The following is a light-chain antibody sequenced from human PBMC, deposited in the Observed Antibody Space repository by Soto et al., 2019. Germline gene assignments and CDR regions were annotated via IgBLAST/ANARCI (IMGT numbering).Light chain of an antibody. Sequence: DIVMTQSPVSLPVTPGEPASISSRPSQSLLHSNGNNYWDWYLQKPGQSPQLLIYLGSTRASGVPDSFSGSGSGTDFTLKISRVEAEDVGVYYCMQALQTPLFTFGPGTKVDIK. CDR3: MQALQTPLFT. CDR2: LGS. CDR1: QSLLHSNGNNY. V-gene: IGKV2-28*01. J-gene: IGKJ3*01.